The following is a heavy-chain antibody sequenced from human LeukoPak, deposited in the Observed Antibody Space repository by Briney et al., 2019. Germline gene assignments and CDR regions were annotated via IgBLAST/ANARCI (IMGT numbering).Heavy chain of an antibody. V-gene: IGHV4-39*07. CDR1: GGSISSSSYY. CDR3: ARERFQWLASTDKYFDY. D-gene: IGHD6-19*01. CDR2: IYYSGST. Sequence: SETLSLTCTVSGGSISSSSYYWGWIRQPPGKGLEWIGSIYYSGSTYYNPSLKSRVTISVDTSKNQFSLKLSSVTAADTAVYYCARERFQWLASTDKYFDYWGQGTLVTVSS. J-gene: IGHJ4*02.